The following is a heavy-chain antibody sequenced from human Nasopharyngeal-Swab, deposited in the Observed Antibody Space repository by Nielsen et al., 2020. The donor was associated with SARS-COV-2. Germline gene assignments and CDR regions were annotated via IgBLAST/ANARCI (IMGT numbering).Heavy chain of an antibody. CDR1: GGSISSSNW. D-gene: IGHD3-3*01. CDR2: IYHSGDT. J-gene: IGHJ4*02. V-gene: IGHV4-4*02. CDR3: ARVGITISGVAQGRKYSFDY. Sequence: LSLTCGVSGGSISSSNWWSWVRQPPGKGLEWIGEIYHSGDTNYNPSLKSRVTISVDKSKNQFSLKLSSVTAADTAVYYCARVGITISGVAQGRKYSFDYWGQGTLVTVSS.